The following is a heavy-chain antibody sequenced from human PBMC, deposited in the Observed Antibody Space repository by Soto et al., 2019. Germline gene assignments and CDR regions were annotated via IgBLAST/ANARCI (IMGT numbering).Heavy chain of an antibody. D-gene: IGHD5-12*01. J-gene: IGHJ6*02. CDR1: GFTFSSYG. CDR3: ARVWSDYPHPPLYHYGMDV. V-gene: IGHV3-33*01. Sequence: GGSLRLSCAASGFTFSSYGMHWVRQAPGKGLEWVAVIWYDGSNKYYADSVKGRFTISRDNSKNTLYLQMNSLRAEDTAVYYCARVWSDYPHPPLYHYGMDVSGRRTTVTVSS. CDR2: IWYDGSNK.